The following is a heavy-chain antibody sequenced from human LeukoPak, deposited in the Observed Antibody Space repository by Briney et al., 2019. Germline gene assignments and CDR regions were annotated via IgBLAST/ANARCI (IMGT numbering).Heavy chain of an antibody. CDR2: ISSSSSYI. Sequence: GGSLRLSRAASGFTFSSYSMNWVRPAPGKGLEWVSSISSSSSYIYYADTVKGRFTISRDNAKNSLYLQMNSLRAEDTAVYYCARVEYSSSWYYFDYWGQGTLVTVSS. CDR3: ARVEYSSSWYYFDY. CDR1: GFTFSSYS. D-gene: IGHD6-13*01. V-gene: IGHV3-21*01. J-gene: IGHJ4*02.